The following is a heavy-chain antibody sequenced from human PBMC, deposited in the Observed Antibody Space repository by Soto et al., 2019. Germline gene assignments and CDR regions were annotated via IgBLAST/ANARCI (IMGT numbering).Heavy chain of an antibody. V-gene: IGHV4-59*11. CDR1: GGSISSHS. J-gene: IGHJ5*02. Sequence: PSETLSLTCTVSGGSISSHSWSWIRQPPGEGLEWIGHVYYSGSTNYNPSLKSRVTISVDTSKNQFSLELSSVTAADTAVYYCASIYDSSGYYYGNNWFDPWGQGTLVTVSS. D-gene: IGHD3-22*01. CDR2: VYYSGST. CDR3: ASIYDSSGYYYGNNWFDP.